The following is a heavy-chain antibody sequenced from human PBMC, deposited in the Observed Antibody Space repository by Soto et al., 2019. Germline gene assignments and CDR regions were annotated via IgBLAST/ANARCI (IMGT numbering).Heavy chain of an antibody. V-gene: IGHV3-23*01. Sequence: PGGSLRLSCAASGFTFSNGAMTWVRQSPGKGLEWVSTISGSGGTTDYAESVKGRFTISRANSKNTLYLQMSRLRAEDTAVYYRAKAPAYYFDSSDFYLDSWGQGTPVTVSS. CDR1: GFTFSNGA. CDR2: ISGSGGTT. CDR3: AKAPAYYFDSSDFYLDS. D-gene: IGHD3-22*01. J-gene: IGHJ4*02.